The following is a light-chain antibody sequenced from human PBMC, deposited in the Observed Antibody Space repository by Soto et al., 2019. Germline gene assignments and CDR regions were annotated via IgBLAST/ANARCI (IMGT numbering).Light chain of an antibody. CDR2: EVS. CDR3: CSYAGSSTL. Sequence: QSVLAQPASVSGPPQHSITISCRLISIDVGSYNLVSWYQQHPGKAPKLMIYEVSKRPSGVSNRFSGSKSGNTASLTISGLQAEDEADYYCCSYAGSSTLFGGGTKVTVL. CDR1: SIDVGSYNL. J-gene: IGLJ2*01. V-gene: IGLV2-23*02.